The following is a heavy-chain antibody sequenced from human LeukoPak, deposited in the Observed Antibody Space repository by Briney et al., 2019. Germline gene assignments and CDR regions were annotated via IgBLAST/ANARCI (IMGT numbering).Heavy chain of an antibody. Sequence: SETLSLTCTVSGISISSYYWSWIRQPTGKGLEWIGRIYTTGSSNYNPSLKNRITMSVDTSKNQFSLKLTSATAADTAVYYCARDHSSASYTYYYYYMDVWGKGTTVTVSS. CDR1: GISISSYY. CDR3: ARDHSSASYTYYYYYMDV. V-gene: IGHV4-4*07. J-gene: IGHJ6*03. CDR2: IYTTGSS. D-gene: IGHD1-26*01.